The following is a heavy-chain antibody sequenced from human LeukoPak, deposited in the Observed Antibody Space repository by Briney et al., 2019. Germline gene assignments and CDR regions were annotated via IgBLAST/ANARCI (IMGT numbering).Heavy chain of an antibody. V-gene: IGHV3-74*01. CDR1: GFTFSSYW. CDR2: INTDGRTT. CDR3: ARDNAYMFDY. Sequence: QPGGSLRLSCEASGFTFSSYWMHWVRQAPGKGLVWVAHINTDGRTTTYADSVKGRFTVSRDNAKNTLYLEMNRLRAEDTAVYYCARDNAYMFDYWGQGTQVTVSS. D-gene: IGHD5-24*01. J-gene: IGHJ4*02.